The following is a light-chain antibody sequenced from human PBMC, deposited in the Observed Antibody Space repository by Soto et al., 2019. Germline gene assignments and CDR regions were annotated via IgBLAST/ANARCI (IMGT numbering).Light chain of an antibody. Sequence: EIVLTQSPGTLSLSPGERATLSCRASQSVGGSLAWYQQRPGQAPRLLVYHTSNRATGIPDRVSASGSGTDVTLTISRLEPEDFAVYYCQQYESSPRTFGQGTKVDIK. CDR3: QQYESSPRT. CDR1: QSVGGS. J-gene: IGKJ1*01. CDR2: HTS. V-gene: IGKV3-20*01.